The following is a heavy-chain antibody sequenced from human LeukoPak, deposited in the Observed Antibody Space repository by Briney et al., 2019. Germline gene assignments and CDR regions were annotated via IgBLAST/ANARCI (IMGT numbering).Heavy chain of an antibody. J-gene: IGHJ5*02. V-gene: IGHV4-4*07. D-gene: IGHD2-15*01. CDR2: IYTSGTT. CDR3: ARTPVHHDWFDP. CDR1: GDSLSSYY. Sequence: SETLSLTCSVSGDSLSSYYWSWIRQPAGKGLEWIGRIYTSGTTNYNPSLKSRVTMSIDTSKNQFSLKLSSVTAADTAMYYCARTPVHHDWFDPWGQGTLVTVSS.